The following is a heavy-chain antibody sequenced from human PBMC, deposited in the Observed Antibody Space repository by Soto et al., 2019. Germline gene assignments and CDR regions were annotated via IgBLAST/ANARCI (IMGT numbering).Heavy chain of an antibody. Sequence: SETLSLTCAVSGASISSGGAYYWSWIRQSPGKGLEWIGYIHYSGSTYYNSSLKSRVTMSVDTAKNRFSLKVSSVTAADTAVYYCARSPKGLGNFDYWGQGPLVTVSS. CDR3: ARSPKGLGNFDY. D-gene: IGHD3-10*01. CDR1: GASISSGGAYY. CDR2: IHYSGST. V-gene: IGHV4-30-4*01. J-gene: IGHJ4*02.